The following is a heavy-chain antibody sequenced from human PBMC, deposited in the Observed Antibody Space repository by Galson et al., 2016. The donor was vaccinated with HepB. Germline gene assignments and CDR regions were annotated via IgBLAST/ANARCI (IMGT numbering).Heavy chain of an antibody. D-gene: IGHD4-23*01. CDR1: GGSLSSYY. CDR3: ARDHGGNSGVFDI. V-gene: IGHV4-59*01. Sequence: ETLSLTCTVSGGSLSSYYWSWIRQPPGKGLEWIGYIFYSGSTNYNPSLKSRVTISLDTSKNQFSLKLSSVTAADTAVYYCARDHGGNSGVFDIWGQGTMVTVSS. J-gene: IGHJ3*02. CDR2: IFYSGST.